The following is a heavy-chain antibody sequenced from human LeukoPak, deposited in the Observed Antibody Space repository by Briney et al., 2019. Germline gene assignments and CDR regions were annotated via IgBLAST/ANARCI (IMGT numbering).Heavy chain of an antibody. CDR2: ISSSGSTI. CDR1: GGSISSGDYY. Sequence: LSLTCTVSGGSISSGDYYMSWIRQAPGKGLEWVSYISSSGSTIYYADSVKGRFTISRDNAKNSLYLQMNSLRAEDTAVYYCARGNPLYYYYYGMDVWGQGTTVTVSS. J-gene: IGHJ6*02. V-gene: IGHV3-11*01. CDR3: ARGNPLYYYYYGMDV.